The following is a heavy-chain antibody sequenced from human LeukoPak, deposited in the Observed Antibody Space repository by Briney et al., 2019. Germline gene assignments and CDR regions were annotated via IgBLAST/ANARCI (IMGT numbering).Heavy chain of an antibody. J-gene: IGHJ4*02. V-gene: IGHV3-21*01. Sequence: PGGSLRLSCTASGFTFGDYGMSWFRQAPGKGLDWVSFISSSSIYTYYADSVKGRFTISRDNAKNSLYLQMNSLRAEDTAVYYCARARYDSSGYYPILDYWGQGTLVTVSS. CDR1: GFTFGDYG. CDR2: ISSSSIYT. CDR3: ARARYDSSGYYPILDY. D-gene: IGHD3-22*01.